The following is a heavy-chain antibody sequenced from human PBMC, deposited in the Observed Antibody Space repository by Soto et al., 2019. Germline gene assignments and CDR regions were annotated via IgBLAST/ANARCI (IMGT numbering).Heavy chain of an antibody. Sequence: QVQLVQSGAEVKKPGASVKVSCEASGYNFDAFDIHWVRQAAGQGLDWMGWMNPRTGDTAFAQELQDRVTMTSDTSRNTAYMEVSGLRSEDPAGYFCVRQPGGVATPGDDYWGQGTTVTVAA. CDR1: GYNFDAFD. V-gene: IGHV1-8*02. J-gene: IGHJ4*02. CDR3: VRQPGGVATPGDDY. D-gene: IGHD3-10*01. CDR2: MNPRTGDT.